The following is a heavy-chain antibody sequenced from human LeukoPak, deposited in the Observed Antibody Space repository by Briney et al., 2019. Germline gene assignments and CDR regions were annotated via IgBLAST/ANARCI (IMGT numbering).Heavy chain of an antibody. J-gene: IGHJ4*02. CDR1: GGSISSSTSY. V-gene: IGHV4-39*07. Sequence: PSESLSLTCTLSGGSISSSTSYWGWIRHPPGKGLEWIGSIYYSGTTHYNPSLESRVTISVDTCKNQFSLTLRSVTAADTAVYYCARVDSRDGYNVRRWAPKPVDYWGQGTLVTVSS. D-gene: IGHD5-24*01. CDR2: IYYSGTT. CDR3: ARVDSRDGYNVRRWAPKPVDY.